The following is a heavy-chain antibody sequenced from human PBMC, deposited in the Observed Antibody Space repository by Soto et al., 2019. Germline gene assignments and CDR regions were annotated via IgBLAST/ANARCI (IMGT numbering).Heavy chain of an antibody. CDR2: ISYDGSNK. D-gene: IGHD1-1*01. V-gene: IGHV3-30-3*01. Sequence: QVQLVESGGGVVQPGGSLRLSCGASGYTFSNNAMYWVRQAPGKGLEWVAVISYDGSNKYIAESVKGRFTISRDNSKNTLFLQMNSLRAEDTAVYYCARGTTTSAFSAMDVWGQGTTVTVSS. J-gene: IGHJ6*02. CDR3: ARGTTTSAFSAMDV. CDR1: GYTFSNNA.